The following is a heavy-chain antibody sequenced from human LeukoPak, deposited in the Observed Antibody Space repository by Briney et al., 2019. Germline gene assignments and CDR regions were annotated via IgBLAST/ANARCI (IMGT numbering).Heavy chain of an antibody. CDR2: IRYDGGNK. D-gene: IGHD2-2*01. J-gene: IGHJ6*04. Sequence: PGGSLRLSCAASGFTFSSYGMHWVRQAPGKGLEWVAFIRYDGGNKYYADSVKGRFTISRDNSKNTLYLQMNSLRAEDTAVYYCAKVGAYCSSTSCLMDVWGKGTTVTVSS. CDR1: GFTFSSYG. V-gene: IGHV3-30*02. CDR3: AKVGAYCSSTSCLMDV.